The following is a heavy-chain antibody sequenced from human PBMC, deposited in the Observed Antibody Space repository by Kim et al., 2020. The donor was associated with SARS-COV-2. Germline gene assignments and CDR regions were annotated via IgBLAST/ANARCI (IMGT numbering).Heavy chain of an antibody. CDR3: AKGAEILTGDGYDYYYMDV. Sequence: GGSLRLSCAASGFTFSSYAMSWVRQAPGKGLEWVSAISGSGGSTYYADSVKGRFTISRDNSKNTLYLQMNSLRAEDTAVYYCAKGAEILTGDGYDYYYMDVWGKGPTVTVSS. V-gene: IGHV3-23*01. D-gene: IGHD3-9*01. CDR2: ISGSGGST. J-gene: IGHJ6*03. CDR1: GFTFSSYA.